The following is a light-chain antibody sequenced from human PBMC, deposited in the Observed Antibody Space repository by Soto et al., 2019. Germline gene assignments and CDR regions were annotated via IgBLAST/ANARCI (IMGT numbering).Light chain of an antibody. CDR1: SSDVGGYNY. Sequence: QSVLTQPASVSGSPGQSITISCTGTSSDVGGYNYVSWYQQHPGKAPKLMIYDVRNRPSGVSNRFSGSKPGNTASLTISGLQAEDEADYYCSSYTSSRDYVFGTGTKVTVL. V-gene: IGLV2-14*01. CDR2: DVR. J-gene: IGLJ1*01. CDR3: SSYTSSRDYV.